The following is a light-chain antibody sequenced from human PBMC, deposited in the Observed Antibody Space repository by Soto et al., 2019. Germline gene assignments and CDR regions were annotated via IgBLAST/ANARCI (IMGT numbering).Light chain of an antibody. Sequence: EIVLTQAPATLSLSPGERATLSCRASQSVNIYLAWYQQRPGQAPRLLIYDVSNRTTGIPARCSGSGSGTDFTLTISSLEPEDFAVYYCQQRSSLPVTFGGGAKVEIK. CDR1: QSVNIY. CDR3: QQRSSLPVT. V-gene: IGKV3-11*01. CDR2: DVS. J-gene: IGKJ4*01.